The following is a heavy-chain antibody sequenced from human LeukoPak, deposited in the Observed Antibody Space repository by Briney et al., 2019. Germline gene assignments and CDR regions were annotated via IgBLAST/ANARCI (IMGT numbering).Heavy chain of an antibody. CDR1: GFTVSSNY. D-gene: IGHD1-26*01. V-gene: IGHV3-48*04. CDR3: VRDRGTYRPIDS. J-gene: IGHJ4*02. CDR2: ISSSSSTI. Sequence: GGSLRLSCAASGFTVSSNYMSWVRQAPGTGLEWVSYISSSSSTIYYADSVKGRFTISRDNAKNSLYLHMNSLRAEDTAIYYCVRDRGTYRPIDSWGQGTLVTVSS.